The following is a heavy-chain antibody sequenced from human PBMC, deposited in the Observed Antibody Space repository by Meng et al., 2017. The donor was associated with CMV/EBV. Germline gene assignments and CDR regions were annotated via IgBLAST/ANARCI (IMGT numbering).Heavy chain of an antibody. D-gene: IGHD2-2*01. Sequence: GESLKISCAASGFTFSSYWMSWVRQAPGKGLEWVANIKQDGSEKYYVDSVKGRFTISRDNAKNSLYLQMNSLRAEDTAVYYCTTAFSLVVPAATYYYYYGMDVWGQGTTVTVSS. CDR3: TTAFSLVVPAATYYYYYGMDV. CDR2: IKQDGSEK. CDR1: GFTFSSYW. J-gene: IGHJ6*02. V-gene: IGHV3-7*01.